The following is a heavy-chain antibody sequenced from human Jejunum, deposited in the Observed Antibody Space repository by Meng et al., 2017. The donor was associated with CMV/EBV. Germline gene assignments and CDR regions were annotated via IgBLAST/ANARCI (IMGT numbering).Heavy chain of an antibody. CDR1: SGHYY. J-gene: IGHJ4*02. Sequence: SGHYYWAWIRRPPGRGLEWIGTIHYTGTTYYTPSLESRVTISVDTSENQLSLNLRSVTAADTAAYYCARRTPVGYCTGGTCPDFDYWGQGTLVTVSS. V-gene: IGHV4-39*01. D-gene: IGHD2-8*02. CDR2: IHYTGTT. CDR3: ARRTPVGYCTGGTCPDFDY.